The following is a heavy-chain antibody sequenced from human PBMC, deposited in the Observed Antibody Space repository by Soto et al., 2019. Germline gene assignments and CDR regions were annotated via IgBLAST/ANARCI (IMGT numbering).Heavy chain of an antibody. CDR1: GYTFTTHY. J-gene: IGHJ4*02. CDR3: ARAGENYGSGTFSPPLRYYFNS. D-gene: IGHD3-10*01. CDR2: INPSGGRT. V-gene: IGHV1-46*01. Sequence: QVQLVQSETEVKKPGASVNVSCKASGYTFTTHYMHWVRQAPGQGLEWMGIINPSGGRTTYALKFQGRVTMTSDTSTDTVYVELTSLRSEDTAIYFCARAGENYGSGTFSPPLRYYFNSWGQGTLVTVSS.